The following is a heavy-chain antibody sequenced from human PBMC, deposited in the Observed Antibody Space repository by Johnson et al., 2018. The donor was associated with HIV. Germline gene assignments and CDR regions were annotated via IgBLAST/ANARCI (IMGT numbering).Heavy chain of an antibody. J-gene: IGHJ3*02. Sequence: QVQLVESGGGVVQPGRSLRLSCAASGFTFSSYAIHWVRQAPGKGLEWVAVISYDGSNKYYADSVKGRFTISRDNAKNSLYLQMNSLRAEDTAVYYCARGPTYYYDSSGYWSDAFDIWGQGTMVTVSS. D-gene: IGHD3-22*01. V-gene: IGHV3-30*04. CDR3: ARGPTYYYDSSGYWSDAFDI. CDR1: GFTFSSYA. CDR2: ISYDGSNK.